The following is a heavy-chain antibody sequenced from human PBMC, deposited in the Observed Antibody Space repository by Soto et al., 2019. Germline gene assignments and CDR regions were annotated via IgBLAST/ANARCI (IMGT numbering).Heavy chain of an antibody. CDR3: ARDNGLYYYDSSGYQGNHDAFDI. D-gene: IGHD3-22*01. J-gene: IGHJ3*02. CDR1: GYTFTGYY. Sequence: ASVKVSCKASGYTFTGYYMHWVRQAPGQGLEWMGWINPNSGGTNYAQKFQGWVTMTRDTSISTAYMELSRLRSDDTAVYYCARDNGLYYYDSSGYQGNHDAFDIWGQGTMVTVSS. V-gene: IGHV1-2*04. CDR2: INPNSGGT.